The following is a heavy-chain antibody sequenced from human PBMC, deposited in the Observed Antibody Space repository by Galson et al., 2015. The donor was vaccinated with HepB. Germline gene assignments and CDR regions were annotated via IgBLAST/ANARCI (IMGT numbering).Heavy chain of an antibody. CDR3: AREPKYSSGWYGNYYYGMDV. D-gene: IGHD6-19*01. Sequence: SVKVSCKASGGTFSSYATSWVRQAPGQGLEWMGGIIPIFGIANYAQKFQGRVTITADESTSTAYMELSSLRSEDTAVYYCAREPKYSSGWYGNYYYGMDVWGQGTTVTVSS. CDR1: GGTFSSYA. J-gene: IGHJ6*02. CDR2: IIPIFGIA. V-gene: IGHV1-69*13.